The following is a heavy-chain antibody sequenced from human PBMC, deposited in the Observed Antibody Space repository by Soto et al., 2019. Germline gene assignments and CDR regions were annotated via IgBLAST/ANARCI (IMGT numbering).Heavy chain of an antibody. J-gene: IGHJ4*02. D-gene: IGHD1-1*01. CDR1: VGSIDSSNW. V-gene: IGHV4-4*02. CDR3: SKWHPMEP. CDR2: ISRTGST. Sequence: PSETLSLTCTFSVGSIDSSNWWTWARQPPGKGLEWIGEISRTGSTNYNPSLRGRVTMSVDRSNNQFFLKVNSVIAADTAVYYCSKWHPMEPWGQGSLGRVS.